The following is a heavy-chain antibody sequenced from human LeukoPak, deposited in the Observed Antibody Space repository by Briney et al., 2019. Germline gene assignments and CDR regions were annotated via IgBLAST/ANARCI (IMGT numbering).Heavy chain of an antibody. Sequence: GGSLRLSCAASGFTFSNYAMSWVRQAPGKGLEWVAVISYDGSNKYYADSVKGRFTISRDNSKNTLYLQMNSLRAEDTAVYYCARHMFGDYDAFDIWGQGTMVTVSS. J-gene: IGHJ3*02. CDR1: GFTFSNYA. V-gene: IGHV3-30*03. CDR2: ISYDGSNK. CDR3: ARHMFGDYDAFDI. D-gene: IGHD3-10*02.